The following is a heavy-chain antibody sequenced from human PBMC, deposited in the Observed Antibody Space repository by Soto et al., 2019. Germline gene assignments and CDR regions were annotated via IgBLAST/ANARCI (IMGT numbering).Heavy chain of an antibody. CDR2: ISGSGGRT. D-gene: IGHD2-2*01. Sequence: PGGSLRLSCAASGFTFSSYAMTWVRQAPGKGLEWVSTISGSGGRTYSADSVKGRFTISRDNSKNTLFLQMNSLRAEDTAVYYCAREYCSSTSCLNWFDPWGQGT. J-gene: IGHJ5*02. CDR1: GFTFSSYA. V-gene: IGHV3-23*01. CDR3: AREYCSSTSCLNWFDP.